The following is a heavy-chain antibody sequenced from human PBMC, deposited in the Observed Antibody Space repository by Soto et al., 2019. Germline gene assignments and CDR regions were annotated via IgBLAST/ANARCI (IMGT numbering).Heavy chain of an antibody. CDR2: LSYDGSVK. CDR3: AKDIGGHFWGGMDV. D-gene: IGHD3-3*02. CDR1: GFPFNGYG. V-gene: IGHV3-30*18. J-gene: IGHJ6*02. Sequence: QEQLVESGGGVVQPGTSLRLSCAASGFPFNGYGMHWVRQAPGKGLEWVAVLSYDGSVKYYADSVKGRFTISRDNSKNTLYLQLSSLRADDTAVEYCAKDIGGHFWGGMDVWGQGTTVTVSS.